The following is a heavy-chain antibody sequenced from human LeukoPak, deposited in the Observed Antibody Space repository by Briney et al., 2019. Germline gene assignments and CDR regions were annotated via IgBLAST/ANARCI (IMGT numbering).Heavy chain of an antibody. Sequence: PSETLSLTCTVSGGSITDSTYYWVWFRQSPGKGLEWIGSLYYIGRSYYNPSLKSRVIISADTSKNLLYLRVTSLTAADTALYYCTRQVAVTPTDIRGAVEIWGEGAMVTVSS. J-gene: IGHJ3*02. V-gene: IGHV4-39*01. CDR1: GGSITDSTYY. CDR3: TRQVAVTPTDIRGAVEI. CDR2: LYYIGRS. D-gene: IGHD2-21*02.